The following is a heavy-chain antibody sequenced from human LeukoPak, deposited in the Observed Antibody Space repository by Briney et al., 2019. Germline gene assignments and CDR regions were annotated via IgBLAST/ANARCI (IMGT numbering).Heavy chain of an antibody. V-gene: IGHV4-59*01. CDR2: IYYSGST. J-gene: IGHJ4*02. CDR3: ARGSLAAAGDVFDY. Sequence: SETLSLTCTVSGGSISSYHWSWIRQPPGKGLEWIGYIYYSGSTNYNPSLKSRVTISVDTSKNQFSLKLSSVTAADTAVYYCARGSLAAAGDVFDYWGQGTLVTVSS. D-gene: IGHD6-13*01. CDR1: GGSISSYH.